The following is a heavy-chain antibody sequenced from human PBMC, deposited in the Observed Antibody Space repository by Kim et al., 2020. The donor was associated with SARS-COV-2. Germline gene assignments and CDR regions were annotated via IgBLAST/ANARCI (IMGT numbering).Heavy chain of an antibody. D-gene: IGHD2-15*01. Sequence: ADSVKGRFTTSRDNSKNTPYLQMNSLRAEDTAVYYCARDLALSGGKDFDYWGQGTLVTVSS. CDR3: ARDLALSGGKDFDY. V-gene: IGHV3-30*07. J-gene: IGHJ4*02.